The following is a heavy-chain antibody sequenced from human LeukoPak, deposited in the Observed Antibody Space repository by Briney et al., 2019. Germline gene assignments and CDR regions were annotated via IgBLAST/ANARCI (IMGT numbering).Heavy chain of an antibody. Sequence: PGGSLRLSCADSGFTFSNYNMNWVRQAPGKAMEWVSSITSSGTYTFYADSVKGRFTISRDNAKNSLYLQMNSLRAEDTAVYYCARDPYSGAYGDSYYYYMDLWGQGTTVTISS. CDR2: ITSSGTYT. CDR1: GFTFSNYN. D-gene: IGHD1-26*01. CDR3: ARDPYSGAYGDSYYYYMDL. V-gene: IGHV3-21*01. J-gene: IGHJ6*03.